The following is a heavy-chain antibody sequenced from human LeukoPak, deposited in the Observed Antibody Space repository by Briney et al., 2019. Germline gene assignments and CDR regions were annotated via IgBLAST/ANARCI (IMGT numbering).Heavy chain of an antibody. CDR3: AKDRQTTGWHILDH. V-gene: IGHV3-23*01. Sequence: GGSLRLSCAASGFTFSSYAMSWVRQAPGKGLEWVAAISYTGGSTYYADSVEGRFTISRDNSKNTLDLQMSSLRAAGTAVYYCAKDRQTTGWHILDHWGQGTLVTVSS. D-gene: IGHD6-19*01. CDR1: GFTFSSYA. J-gene: IGHJ4*02. CDR2: ISYTGGST.